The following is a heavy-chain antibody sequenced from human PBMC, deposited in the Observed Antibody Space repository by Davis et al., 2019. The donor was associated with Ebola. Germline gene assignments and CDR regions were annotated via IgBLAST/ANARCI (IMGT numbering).Heavy chain of an antibody. Sequence: GESLKISCAASGSIVSNNYMNWVRQAPGKGLEWVAVLFANGNTYYADSVKGRFTISRDSSKRILCLQMNNLRAADSAIYYCIREDLGTDYWGQGSRVTVAS. D-gene: IGHD3-16*01. CDR1: GSIVSNNY. J-gene: IGHJ4*02. V-gene: IGHV3-53*01. CDR3: IREDLGTDY. CDR2: LFANGNT.